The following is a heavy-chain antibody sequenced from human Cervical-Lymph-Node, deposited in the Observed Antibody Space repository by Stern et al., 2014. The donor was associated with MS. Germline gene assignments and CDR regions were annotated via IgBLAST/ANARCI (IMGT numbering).Heavy chain of an antibody. D-gene: IGHD2-15*01. Sequence: QMQLVQYGAEVKKPGASVKVSCTASGYTFTSYDISWVRQAPGQGLEWMGCISAYNGTTNYAQTLQGRVAMTTDTSTSTAYMELRSLRSDDTAVYYCARGLLGSENAFDIWGQGTMVTVSS. CDR3: ARGLLGSENAFDI. CDR2: ISAYNGTT. CDR1: GYTFTSYD. V-gene: IGHV1-18*01. J-gene: IGHJ3*02.